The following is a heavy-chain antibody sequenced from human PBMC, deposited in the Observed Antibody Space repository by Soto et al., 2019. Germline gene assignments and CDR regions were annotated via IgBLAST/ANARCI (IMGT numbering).Heavy chain of an antibody. CDR2: IYYSGST. CDR1: GGSVSIGSYY. J-gene: IGHJ4*02. Sequence: PSETLSLTCTFSGGSVSIGSYYWSWIRQPPGKGLEWIGYIYYSGSTNYNPSLKSRVTISVDTSKNQFSLKLSSVTAADTAVYYCARVAFGDSGFFYFDYWGQGTLVTVSS. CDR3: ARVAFGDSGFFYFDY. V-gene: IGHV4-61*01. D-gene: IGHD4-17*01.